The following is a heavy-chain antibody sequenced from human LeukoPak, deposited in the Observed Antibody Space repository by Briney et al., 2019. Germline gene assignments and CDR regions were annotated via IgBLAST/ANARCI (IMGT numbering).Heavy chain of an antibody. J-gene: IGHJ4*02. D-gene: IGHD1-7*01. Sequence: GGSLRLSCAASGFTFSRYGIHWVRQAPGKGLEWVAVISYDGGIKYYADSVKGRFTISRDNSKNTLYLEMNSLGAEDTAVYYCTRLSGDNWNYGGNFDSWGQGTLVTVSS. V-gene: IGHV3-30*03. CDR1: GFTFSRYG. CDR3: TRLSGDNWNYGGNFDS. CDR2: ISYDGGIK.